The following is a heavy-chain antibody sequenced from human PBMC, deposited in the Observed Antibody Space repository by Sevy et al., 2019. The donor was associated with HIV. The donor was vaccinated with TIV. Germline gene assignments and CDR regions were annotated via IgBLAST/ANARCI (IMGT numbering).Heavy chain of an antibody. CDR3: AREREAVVVVAATPAY. Sequence: GGSLRLSCAASGFTFSSYGMHWVRQAPGKGLEWVAVIWYDGSNKYYADSVKGRFTISRDNSKNTLYLQMNSLRAEDTAAYYCAREREAVVVVAATPAYWGQGTLVTVSS. CDR1: GFTFSSYG. V-gene: IGHV3-33*01. CDR2: IWYDGSNK. J-gene: IGHJ4*02. D-gene: IGHD2-15*01.